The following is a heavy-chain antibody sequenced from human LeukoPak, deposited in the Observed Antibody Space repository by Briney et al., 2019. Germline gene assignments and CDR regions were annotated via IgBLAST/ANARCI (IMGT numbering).Heavy chain of an antibody. J-gene: IGHJ5*02. D-gene: IGHD6-13*01. Sequence: GGSLRLSCAASGFTFSSYAMSWVRQAPGKGLEWVGIILSDGKRDFYADSVKGRFTISRDNSKDTVYLHMNSLREDDTAVYYCAKGLHDSSWYAGSWGRGTLVTVSS. CDR2: ILSDGKRD. V-gene: IGHV3-30*04. CDR1: GFTFSSYA. CDR3: AKGLHDSSWYAGS.